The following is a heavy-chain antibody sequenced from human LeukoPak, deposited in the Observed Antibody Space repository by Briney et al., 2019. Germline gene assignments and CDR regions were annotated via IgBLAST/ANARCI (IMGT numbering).Heavy chain of an antibody. D-gene: IGHD2-21*01. J-gene: IGHJ4*02. V-gene: IGHV3-30*02. CDR2: IRYDGSNK. Sequence: GGSLRLSCAASGFTFSSYGMHWVRQAPGKRLEWVAFIRYDGSNKYYADSVKGRFTISRDNSKNTLYLQMNSLRAEDTAVYYCANAYCGGDCYFLWYWGQGTLVTVSS. CDR1: GFTFSSYG. CDR3: ANAYCGGDCYFLWY.